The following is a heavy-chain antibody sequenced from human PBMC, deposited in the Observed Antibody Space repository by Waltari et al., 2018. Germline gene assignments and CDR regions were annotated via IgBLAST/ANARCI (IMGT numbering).Heavy chain of an antibody. Sequence: QVQLQQWGAGLLKPSETLSLTCAVYGGSFSGYYWSWIRQPPGKGLEWIGEITHSGSTNYNPSLKSRVTISVDTSKNQFSLKLSSVTAADTAVYYCAIPSRGQDYGDYPLSPGGSHYYYYYYMDVWGKGTTVTVSS. CDR2: ITHSGST. D-gene: IGHD4-17*01. V-gene: IGHV4-34*01. J-gene: IGHJ6*03. CDR1: GGSFSGYY. CDR3: AIPSRGQDYGDYPLSPGGSHYYYYYYMDV.